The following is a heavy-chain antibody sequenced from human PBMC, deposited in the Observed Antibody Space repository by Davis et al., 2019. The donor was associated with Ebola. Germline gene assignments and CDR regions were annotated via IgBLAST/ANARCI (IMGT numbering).Heavy chain of an antibody. CDR2: INPNSGGT. V-gene: IGHV1-2*02. D-gene: IGHD6-19*01. CDR3: ARGRYGSGWSFDY. J-gene: IGHJ4*02. CDR1: GGTFSSYA. Sequence: ASVKVSCKASGGTFSSYAISWVRQAPGQGLEWMGWINPNSGGTNYAQKFQGGVTMTRDTSISTAYMELSRLRSDDTAVYYCARGRYGSGWSFDYWGQGTLVTVSS.